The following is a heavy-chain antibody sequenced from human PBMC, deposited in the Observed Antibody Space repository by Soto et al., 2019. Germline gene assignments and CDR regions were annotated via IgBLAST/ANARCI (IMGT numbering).Heavy chain of an antibody. CDR3: ALGAAGIFDP. J-gene: IGHJ5*02. Sequence: QVQLQESGPGLVKPSETLSLTCTVSGCSISSYYWSWIRQPPGKGLEWIGYIYYSGSTNYNPSLKSRVTISVDTSKNQFSLKLSSVTAADTAVYYCALGAAGIFDPWGQGTLVTVSS. CDR1: GCSISSYY. CDR2: IYYSGST. D-gene: IGHD6-13*01. V-gene: IGHV4-59*01.